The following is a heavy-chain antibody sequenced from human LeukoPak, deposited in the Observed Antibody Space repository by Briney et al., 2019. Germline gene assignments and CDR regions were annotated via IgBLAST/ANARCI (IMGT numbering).Heavy chain of an antibody. CDR2: IIPISGTS. J-gene: IGHJ4*02. CDR3: ARARELNRFDY. D-gene: IGHD1-26*01. V-gene: IGHV1-69*05. CDR1: GGTFSSYG. Sequence: SVKVSCKASGGTFSSYGISWVRQAPGQGLEWMGGIIPISGTSNYAQKFQGRVTITTDESTSTAYMDLSSLRSEDTAVYYCARARELNRFDYWGQGTLVTVSS.